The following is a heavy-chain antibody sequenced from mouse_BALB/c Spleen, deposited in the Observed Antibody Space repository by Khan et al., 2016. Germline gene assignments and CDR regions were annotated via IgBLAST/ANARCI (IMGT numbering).Heavy chain of an antibody. CDR2: IDTNTGEP. V-gene: IGHV9-3*02. D-gene: IGHD2-4*01. J-gene: IGHJ3*01. Sequence: QIQLVQSGPELKKPGETVKISCKASGYSFTNYGMNWVKQAPGKGLKWMGWIDTNTGEPTYAEEFKGRFAFSLETSAITASLQINNLKNDDTATAFCAGWGYDYAWFAYWGQGTLVTVSA. CDR3: AGWGYDYAWFAY. CDR1: GYSFTNYG.